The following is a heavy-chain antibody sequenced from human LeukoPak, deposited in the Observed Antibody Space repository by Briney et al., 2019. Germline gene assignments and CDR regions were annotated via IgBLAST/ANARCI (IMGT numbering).Heavy chain of an antibody. J-gene: IGHJ6*03. CDR1: GFTFSSYW. CDR2: LLYDGNTK. D-gene: IGHD1-14*01. V-gene: IGHV3-33*01. Sequence: GGSLRLSCAASGFTFSSYWMNWVRQAPGKWLEWVAALLYDGNTKHYADSVKGRFTISRDISKNTFYLQMNSLTSEDTSVYYCARDHRPEIQYYYMDVWGKGTTVAVSS. CDR3: ARDHRPEIQYYYMDV.